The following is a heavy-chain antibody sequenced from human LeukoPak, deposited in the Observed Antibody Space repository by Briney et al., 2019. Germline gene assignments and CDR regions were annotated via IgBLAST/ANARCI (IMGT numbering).Heavy chain of an antibody. CDR3: AKQKLPPWYYGMDV. J-gene: IGHJ6*02. CDR2: ISGSGGST. V-gene: IGHV3-23*01. Sequence: PGESMRLSCAASGFTFSSYAMSWVRQAPGKGLEWVSAISGSGGSTYYADSVKGRFTISRDNSKNTLYLQMNSLRAEDTAVYYCAKQKLPPWYYGMDVWGQGTTVTVSS. D-gene: IGHD2-15*01. CDR1: GFTFSSYA.